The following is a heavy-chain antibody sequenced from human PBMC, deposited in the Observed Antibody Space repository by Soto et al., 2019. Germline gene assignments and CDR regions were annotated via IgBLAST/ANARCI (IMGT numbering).Heavy chain of an antibody. D-gene: IGHD2-8*02. CDR2: IYYSGST. V-gene: IGHV4-39*02. Sequence: SETLSLTCTVSGGSISSSSFHWGWIRQPPGKGLEWIGSIYYSGSTYYSPSLKSRVTISVDTSKNQFSLKLSSVTAADTALYYFARDKITGLFDYWGQGTLVTVSS. CDR3: ARDKITGLFDY. J-gene: IGHJ4*02. CDR1: GGSISSSSFH.